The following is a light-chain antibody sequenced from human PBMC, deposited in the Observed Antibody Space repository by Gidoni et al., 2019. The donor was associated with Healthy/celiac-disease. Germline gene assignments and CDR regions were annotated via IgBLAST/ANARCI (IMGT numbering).Light chain of an antibody. J-gene: IGLJ2*01. Sequence: SSDLPQDPAVSVALGQTVRITCQGDSLRSYYASWYQQKPGQAPVIVIYGKNNRHSGIPDRFSGSSSGNTASLTITGAQAEEEADYYCNSRDSSGNHRVVFGGGTKLTVL. V-gene: IGLV3-19*01. CDR2: GKN. CDR1: SLRSYY. CDR3: NSRDSSGNHRVV.